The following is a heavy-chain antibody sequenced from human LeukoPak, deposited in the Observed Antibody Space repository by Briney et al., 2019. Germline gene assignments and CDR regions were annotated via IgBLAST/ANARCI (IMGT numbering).Heavy chain of an antibody. CDR2: IYSGGST. Sequence: GGSLRLSCAASGFTVSSNYMSWVRQAPGKGLEWVSVIYSGGSTYYADSVKGRFTISRDNSKNTLYLQMNSLRAEETATYYCAKGARFYSNYVNYWGQGTLVTVSS. CDR3: AKGARFYSNYVNY. CDR1: GFTVSSNY. V-gene: IGHV3-66*01. D-gene: IGHD4-11*01. J-gene: IGHJ4*02.